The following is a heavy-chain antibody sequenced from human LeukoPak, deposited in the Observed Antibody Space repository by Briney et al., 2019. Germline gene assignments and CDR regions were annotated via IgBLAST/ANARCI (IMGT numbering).Heavy chain of an antibody. Sequence: PGGSLRLPCAASGFTFDDYAMHWVRQAPGKGLEWVSGISWNSGSIGYADSVKGRFTISRDNAKNSLYLQMNSLRAEDTALYYCAKDIGDDGVAGTDFDYWGQGTLVTVSS. CDR3: AKDIGDDGVAGTDFDY. J-gene: IGHJ4*02. V-gene: IGHV3-9*01. CDR1: GFTFDDYA. D-gene: IGHD6-19*01. CDR2: ISWNSGSI.